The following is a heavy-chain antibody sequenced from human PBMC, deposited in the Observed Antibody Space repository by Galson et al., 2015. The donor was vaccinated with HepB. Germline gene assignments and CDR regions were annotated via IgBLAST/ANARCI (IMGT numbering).Heavy chain of an antibody. Sequence: PALVKPTQTLTLTCTFSGFSLSTSGVGVGWIRQPPGKALEWLALIYWDDDKRYSPSLKSRLTITKDTSKNQVVLTMTNMDPVDTATCYCAHSDVVVVAATPFDYWGQGTLVTVSS. CDR1: GFSLSTSGVG. CDR3: AHSDVVVVAATPFDY. V-gene: IGHV2-5*02. D-gene: IGHD2-15*01. J-gene: IGHJ4*02. CDR2: IYWDDDK.